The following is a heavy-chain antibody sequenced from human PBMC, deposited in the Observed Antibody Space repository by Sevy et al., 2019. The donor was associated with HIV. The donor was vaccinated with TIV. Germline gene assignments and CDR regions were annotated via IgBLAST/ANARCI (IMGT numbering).Heavy chain of an antibody. CDR2: ISSHGGYI. J-gene: IGHJ4*02. Sequence: GGSLRLSCAASGFTLSDYAMYWVRQAPGKGLEYVSGISSHGGYIFYANSVKGRFTISRDTSKNTLYLQMGSLRGEDMAVYYCAREDRAEAGTGGFDYWGLGTLVTVSS. D-gene: IGHD6-19*01. V-gene: IGHV3-64*01. CDR1: GFTLSDYA. CDR3: AREDRAEAGTGGFDY.